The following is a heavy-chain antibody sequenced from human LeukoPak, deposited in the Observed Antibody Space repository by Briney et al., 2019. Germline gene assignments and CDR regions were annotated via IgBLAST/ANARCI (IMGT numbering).Heavy chain of an antibody. Sequence: GGSLRLSCAASGFTFSSCAMHWVRQAPGKGLEYVSAISSNGGSTYYANSVKGRFTISRDNSKNTLYLQMNSLRAEDTAVYYCARELAAAGHADYWGQGTLVTVSS. CDR2: ISSNGGST. D-gene: IGHD6-13*01. V-gene: IGHV3-64*01. J-gene: IGHJ4*02. CDR1: GFTFSSCA. CDR3: ARELAAAGHADY.